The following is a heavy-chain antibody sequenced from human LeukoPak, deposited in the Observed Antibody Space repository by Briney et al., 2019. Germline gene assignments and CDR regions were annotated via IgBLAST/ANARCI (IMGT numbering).Heavy chain of an antibody. CDR1: GFTFSDHY. CDR3: ATWSYDLLTGYYT. Sequence: PGDSLRLSCVASGFTFSDHYMDWVRQAPGKGLEWVARIKSKTDGGATDYAAPVKGRFTISRDDSKDTLYLQMNSLKTEDTAVYYCATWSYDLLTGYYTWGQGTLVTVSS. CDR2: IKSKTDGGAT. V-gene: IGHV3-15*01. J-gene: IGHJ4*02. D-gene: IGHD3-9*01.